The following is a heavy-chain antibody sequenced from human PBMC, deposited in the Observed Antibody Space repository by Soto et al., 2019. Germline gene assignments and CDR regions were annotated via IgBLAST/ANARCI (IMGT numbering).Heavy chain of an antibody. CDR2: IIPIFGTA. V-gene: IGHV1-69*13. CDR3: ARDESIAVAFDI. D-gene: IGHD6-6*01. Sequence: ASVKVSCKASGGTFSSYAISWVRQAPGQGLEWMGGIIPIFGTANYAQKFQGRVTIIADESTSTAYMELSSLGSEDTAVYYCARDESIAVAFDIWGQGTMVTVSS. J-gene: IGHJ3*02. CDR1: GGTFSSYA.